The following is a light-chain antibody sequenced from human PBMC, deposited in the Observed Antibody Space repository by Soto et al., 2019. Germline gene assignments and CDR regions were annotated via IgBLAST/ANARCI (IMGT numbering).Light chain of an antibody. CDR1: QSVTSTY. J-gene: IGKJ1*01. V-gene: IGKV3-20*01. CDR3: QQFDGSLWT. Sequence: EIVLTQSPGTLSLSPGESATLSCRASQSVTSTYFAWYQQKPGLAPRLLIYGSSSRATGIPDRFSGSGSGTDFTLTISRLEPEDFAVYCCQQFDGSLWTFGPGTKVDIK. CDR2: GSS.